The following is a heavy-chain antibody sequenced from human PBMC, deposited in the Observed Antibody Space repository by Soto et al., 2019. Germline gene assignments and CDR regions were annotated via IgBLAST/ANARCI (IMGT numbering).Heavy chain of an antibody. V-gene: IGHV3-23*01. CDR1: GFTFSTYS. D-gene: IGHD3-10*01. J-gene: IGHJ6*02. CDR2: LSGSGNTT. Sequence: GGSLRLSCAASGFTFSTYSMSWVRQAPGKGPEWVAGLSGSGNTTYYADSAKGRFTISRDNPKNTLYLQMNNLRVEDTALYYCAKGEWFGRHGMDVWGQGTTVTVS. CDR3: AKGEWFGRHGMDV.